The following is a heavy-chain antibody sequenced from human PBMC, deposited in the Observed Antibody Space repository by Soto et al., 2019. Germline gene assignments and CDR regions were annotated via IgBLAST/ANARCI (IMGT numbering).Heavy chain of an antibody. D-gene: IGHD5-18*01. J-gene: IGHJ5*02. CDR2: INHSGST. CDR3: AGFFGYKYGRVDP. V-gene: IGHV4-34*01. CDR1: GVSFSDYY. Sequence: SETLSLTCAVYGVSFSDYYWSWVRQPPGKGLEWIGEINHSGSTNYNASLKSRVTISVDTSKNQFSLKLRSVTAADTAMYYCAGFFGYKYGRVDPWGQGTQVTVSS.